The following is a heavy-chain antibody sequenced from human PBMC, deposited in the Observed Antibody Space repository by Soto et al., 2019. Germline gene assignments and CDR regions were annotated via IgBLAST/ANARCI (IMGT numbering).Heavy chain of an antibody. CDR3: ARAVGPFDY. D-gene: IGHD1-26*01. Sequence: QVQLVESGGGVVQPGRSLRLSCAASGFTFSTYGMHWVRQAPGTGLEWVAVIWYDGSHKDYADYVKGRFTISRDNSKNTLYLQMNSLRVEDRAVYYCARAVGPFDYWGQGTLVAVSS. V-gene: IGHV3-33*01. CDR1: GFTFSTYG. CDR2: IWYDGSHK. J-gene: IGHJ4*02.